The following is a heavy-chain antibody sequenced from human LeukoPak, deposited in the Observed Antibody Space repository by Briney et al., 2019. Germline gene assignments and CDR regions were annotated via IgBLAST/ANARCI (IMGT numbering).Heavy chain of an antibody. J-gene: IGHJ4*02. CDR1: GGSISSSAYY. D-gene: IGHD6-13*01. Sequence: SETLSLTCTVSGGSISSSAYYWSWIRQPPGKGLEWIGYIHYSGSTNYNPSLKSRVTISVDTSKNQFSLILSSVTTADTAVYYCAREVVAAAGTVDYWGQGTLVTVSS. V-gene: IGHV4-61*08. CDR3: AREVVAAAGTVDY. CDR2: IHYSGST.